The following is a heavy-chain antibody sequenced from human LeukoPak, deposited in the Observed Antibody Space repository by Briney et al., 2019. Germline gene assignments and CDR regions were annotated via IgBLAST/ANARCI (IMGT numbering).Heavy chain of an antibody. CDR2: IKQDGSEK. V-gene: IGHV3-7*03. Sequence: GGSLRLSCAVSGLTFTNTYWISWVRQAPGKGLEWLANIKQDGSEKYYVDFVKGRFTISRDNAKNSLDLQMNSLRAEDTAVYYCARRPGEMAFDAFDIWGQGTMVTVSS. CDR3: ARRPGEMAFDAFDI. D-gene: IGHD5-24*01. CDR1: GLTFTNTYW. J-gene: IGHJ3*02.